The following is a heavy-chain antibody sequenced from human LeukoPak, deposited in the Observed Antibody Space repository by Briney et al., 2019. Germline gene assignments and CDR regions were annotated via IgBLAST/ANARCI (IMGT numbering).Heavy chain of an antibody. V-gene: IGHV4-59*08. CDR2: IYYSGST. Sequence: PSETLSLTCTVSGGSISSYYWSWIRQPPGKGLEWIGYIYYSGSTNYNPSLKSRVTTSVDTSKNQFSLKLSSVTAADTAVYYCARHPTHSSGWIHAFDIWGQGTMVAVSS. D-gene: IGHD6-19*01. J-gene: IGHJ3*02. CDR3: ARHPTHSSGWIHAFDI. CDR1: GGSISSYY.